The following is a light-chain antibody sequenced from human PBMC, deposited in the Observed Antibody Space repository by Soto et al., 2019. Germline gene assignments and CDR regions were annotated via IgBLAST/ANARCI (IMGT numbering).Light chain of an antibody. J-gene: IGKJ1*01. V-gene: IGKV3-15*01. Sequence: IVMTQSPATLSVSPGEGVTLACRASQSVDKNLAWYPHKPGQAPRLLIYGASTRATGIPGTFSGSGSGTEFTLTISSLQYEEFAFYYCQHYNNWPRTFGQGTTVEIK. CDR3: QHYNNWPRT. CDR2: GAS. CDR1: QSVDKN.